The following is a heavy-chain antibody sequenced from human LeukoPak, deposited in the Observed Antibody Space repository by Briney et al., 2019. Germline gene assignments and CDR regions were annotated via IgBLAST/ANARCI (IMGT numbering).Heavy chain of an antibody. V-gene: IGHV3-49*04. Sequence: PGGSLRPSCTASGFNPNNHAMSWVRQAPGKGLEWLGFIKTEGYGGTADYAASVKGRFTISRDDSTNIAYLQMNRLNTEDTAVYYCARDFHIFAYYGFGDLWGQGTLVSVSS. CDR3: ARDFHIFAYYGFGDL. CDR2: IKTEGYGGTA. D-gene: IGHD1-26*01. CDR1: GFNPNNHA. J-gene: IGHJ5*02.